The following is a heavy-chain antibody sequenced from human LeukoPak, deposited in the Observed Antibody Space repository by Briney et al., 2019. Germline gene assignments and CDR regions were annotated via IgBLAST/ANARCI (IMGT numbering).Heavy chain of an antibody. CDR2: IIPIVGTT. J-gene: IGHJ4*02. V-gene: IGHV1-69*01. CDR3: ARGGYYYDSSGYSHLPDY. Sequence: ASVKVSCKASGGTFSSYAFSWVRQAPGQGLEWMGGIIPIVGTTNYAQMFQGRVTITADESTSTAYMELSSLRSEDTAVYYCARGGYYYDSSGYSHLPDYWGQGTLVTVSA. D-gene: IGHD3-22*01. CDR1: GGTFSSYA.